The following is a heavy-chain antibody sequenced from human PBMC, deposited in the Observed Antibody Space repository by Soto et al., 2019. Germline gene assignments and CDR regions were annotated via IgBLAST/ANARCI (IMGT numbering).Heavy chain of an antibody. CDR2: ISGSGGST. J-gene: IGHJ4*02. CDR3: ANDKGFCSGNYFDY. V-gene: IGHV3-23*01. Sequence: GGSLRLSCAASGFTFSSYAMSWVRQAPGKGLEWVSAISGSGGSTYYADSVKGRFTISRDNSKNTLYLQLNSLRAEDTAVYYWANDKGFCSGNYFDYCGKRTMGTVAS. D-gene: IGHD3-3*01. CDR1: GFTFSSYA.